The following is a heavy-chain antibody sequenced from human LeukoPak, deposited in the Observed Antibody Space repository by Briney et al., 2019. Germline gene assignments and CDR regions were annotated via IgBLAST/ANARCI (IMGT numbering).Heavy chain of an antibody. CDR1: GFTFSSYS. J-gene: IGHJ4*02. CDR2: ISSSSSYI. V-gene: IGHV3-21*01. CDR3: ARATVLLWFGERYYFDY. D-gene: IGHD3-10*01. Sequence: PGGSLRLSCAPSGFTFSSYSMNWVRQAPGKGLEWVSSISSSSSYIYYADSVKGRFTISRDNAKNSLYLQMNSLRAEDTAVYYCARATVLLWFGERYYFDYWGQGTLVTVSS.